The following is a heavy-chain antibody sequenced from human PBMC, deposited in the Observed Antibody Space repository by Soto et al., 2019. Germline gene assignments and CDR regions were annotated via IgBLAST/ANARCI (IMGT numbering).Heavy chain of an antibody. V-gene: IGHV3-73*01. CDR2: IRSKANHYAT. CDR1: GFTFSGSV. J-gene: IGHJ4*02. D-gene: IGHD3-3*01. CDR3: ARGVYDFWSGHPKGLDY. Sequence: PGGSLRLSCAASGFTFSGSVMHWGRQASGKGLEWVGRIRSKANHYATAYAVSVKGRFTISRDDPRNTAYLQMNSLKTEDTAVYYCARGVYDFWSGHPKGLDYWGQGPVVTVSS.